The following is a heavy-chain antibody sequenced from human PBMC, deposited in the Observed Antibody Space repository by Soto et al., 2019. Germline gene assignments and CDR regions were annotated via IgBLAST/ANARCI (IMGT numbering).Heavy chain of an antibody. CDR3: ATISGYYWFDP. D-gene: IGHD3-22*01. Sequence: ASVKVSCKASGYTFTRSGISWVRQAPGKGLEWMGGFDPEDGETIYAQKFQGRVTMTEDTSTDTAYMELSSLRSEDTAVYYCATISGYYWFDPWGQGTLVTVSS. V-gene: IGHV1-24*01. J-gene: IGHJ5*02. CDR2: FDPEDGET. CDR1: GYTFTRSG.